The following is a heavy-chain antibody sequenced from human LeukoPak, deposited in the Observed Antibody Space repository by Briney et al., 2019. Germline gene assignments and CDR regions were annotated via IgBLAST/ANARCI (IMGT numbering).Heavy chain of an antibody. D-gene: IGHD2-15*01. Sequence: SETLSLTCTVSGGSISSGDYYWSWIRQPPGKGLEWIGYIYYSGGTYYNPSLKSRVTISVDTSKNQFSLKLSSVTAADTAVYYCARDLEGVVAAEAGRFDPWGQGTLVTVSS. CDR3: ARDLEGVVAAEAGRFDP. CDR1: GGSISSGDYY. V-gene: IGHV4-30-4*01. J-gene: IGHJ5*02. CDR2: IYYSGGT.